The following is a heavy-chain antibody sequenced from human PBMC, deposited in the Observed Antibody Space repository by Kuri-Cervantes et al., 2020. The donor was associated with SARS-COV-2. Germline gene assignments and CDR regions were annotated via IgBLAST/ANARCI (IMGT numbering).Heavy chain of an antibody. J-gene: IGHJ4*02. CDR3: ARPYYYDSSGRDY. V-gene: IGHV3-49*04. Sequence: GGSLRLSCTASGFTFGDYAMSWVRQAPGMGLEWVGFIRSKAYGGTTEYAASVKGRFTIPRDDSKSIAYLQMNSLKTEDTAVYYCARPYYYDSSGRDYWGQGTLVTVSS. CDR2: IRSKAYGGTT. CDR1: GFTFGDYA. D-gene: IGHD3-22*01.